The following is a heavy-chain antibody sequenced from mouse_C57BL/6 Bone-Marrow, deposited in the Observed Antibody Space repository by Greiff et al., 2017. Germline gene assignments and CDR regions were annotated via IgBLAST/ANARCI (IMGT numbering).Heavy chain of an antibody. CDR2: IYPRSGNT. V-gene: IGHV1-81*01. CDR3: AQIIIYYYVPWYFDV. D-gene: IGHD1-1*01. J-gene: IGHJ1*03. CDR1: GYTFTSYG. Sequence: QVQLQQSGAELARPGASVKLSCKASGYTFTSYGISWVKQRTGQGLEWIGEIYPRSGNTYYNEKFKGKATLTADKSSSTAYMELRSLTSEDSAVYFCAQIIIYYYVPWYFDVWGTGTTVTVSS.